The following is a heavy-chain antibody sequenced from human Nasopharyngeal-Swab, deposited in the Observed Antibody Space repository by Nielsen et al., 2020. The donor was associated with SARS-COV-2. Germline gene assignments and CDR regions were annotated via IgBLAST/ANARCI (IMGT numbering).Heavy chain of an antibody. CDR3: ARGVMGDERYHNIMTGYFFDP. CDR2: IYFSGNT. J-gene: IGHJ5*02. D-gene: IGHD3-9*01. V-gene: IGHV4-30-4*01. Sequence: WIRQPPGKGLEWLGHIYFSGNTYYNPSLKSRVTMSVDTSKMQFSLKLESVTPADTAVYYCARGVMGDERYHNIMTGYFFDPWGQGTLVTVSS.